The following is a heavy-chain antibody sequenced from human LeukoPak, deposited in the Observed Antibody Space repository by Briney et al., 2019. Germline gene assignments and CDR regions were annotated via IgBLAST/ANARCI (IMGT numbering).Heavy chain of an antibody. Sequence: PSETLSLTCTVSGGSISSGSYYWGWIRQPPGKGLEWIGSIYYSGSTYYNPSLKSRVTISVDTSKNQFSLKLSSVTAADTAVYYCARLAYCGGDCYQESDYCGQGTLVTVSS. J-gene: IGHJ4*02. CDR2: IYYSGST. V-gene: IGHV4-39*01. CDR1: GGSISSGSYY. CDR3: ARLAYCGGDCYQESDY. D-gene: IGHD2-21*02.